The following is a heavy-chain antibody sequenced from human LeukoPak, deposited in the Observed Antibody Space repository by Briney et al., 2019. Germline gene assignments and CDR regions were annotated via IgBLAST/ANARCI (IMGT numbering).Heavy chain of an antibody. Sequence: SGPTLVNPTQTLTLTSTFSGVSLSTSAVGVGWIRQPPGKTLVRLALTYWDDDKRYSPSLKSRLTITKDTSNNQVVLTMTNMDPVDTATYYCAHRDLGSALDYWGQGTLVTVSS. CDR3: AHRDLGSALDY. V-gene: IGHV2-5*02. CDR1: GVSLSTSAVG. CDR2: TYWDDDK. D-gene: IGHD3-10*01. J-gene: IGHJ4*02.